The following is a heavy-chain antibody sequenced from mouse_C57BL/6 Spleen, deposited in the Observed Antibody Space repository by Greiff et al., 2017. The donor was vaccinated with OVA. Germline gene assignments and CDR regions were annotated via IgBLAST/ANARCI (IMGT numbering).Heavy chain of an antibody. Sequence: EVKLMESGGGLVQPKGSLKLSCAASGFSFNTYAMNWVRQAPGKGLEWVARIRSKSNNYATYYADSVKDRFTISRDDSESMLYLQMNNLKTEDTAMYYCVRQDYDGYPAWFAYWGQGTLVTVSA. CDR1: GFSFNTYA. D-gene: IGHD2-3*01. J-gene: IGHJ3*01. V-gene: IGHV10-1*01. CDR2: IRSKSNNYAT. CDR3: VRQDYDGYPAWFAY.